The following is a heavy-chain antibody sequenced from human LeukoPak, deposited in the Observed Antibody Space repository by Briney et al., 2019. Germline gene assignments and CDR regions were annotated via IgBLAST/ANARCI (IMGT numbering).Heavy chain of an antibody. D-gene: IGHD5-24*01. J-gene: IGHJ4*02. CDR3: AKDFGQVATIPFFDF. CDR2: IRYDAKQI. Sequence: PGGSLRLSCAESGFTFSTYGMHWVRQAPGKGLEWVAFIRYDAKQIYYVDSVKGRFTISRDISKNTLYLQMNSLRAEDTAVYYCAKDFGQVATIPFFDFWGQGTLVTVSS. CDR1: GFTFSTYG. V-gene: IGHV3-30*02.